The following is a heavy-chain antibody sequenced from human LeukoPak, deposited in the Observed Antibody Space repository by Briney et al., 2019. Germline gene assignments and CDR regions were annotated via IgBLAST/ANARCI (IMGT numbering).Heavy chain of an antibody. V-gene: IGHV3-53*01. CDR3: AREHRPYSDYGDYSEYYFDY. CDR1: GFTVSSNY. CDR2: IYSGGST. J-gene: IGHJ4*02. D-gene: IGHD4-17*01. Sequence: GGSLRLSCAASGFTVSSNYMTWVRQAPGKGLEWVSIIYSGGSTYYADSVKGRFTISRDNSKNTLYLQMNSLRAEDTAVYYCAREHRPYSDYGDYSEYYFDYWGQGTLVTVSS.